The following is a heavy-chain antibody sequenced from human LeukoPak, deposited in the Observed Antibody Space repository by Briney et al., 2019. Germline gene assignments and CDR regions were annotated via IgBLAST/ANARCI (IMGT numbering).Heavy chain of an antibody. CDR1: GYTFTSYD. CDR2: MNPNSGNT. J-gene: IGHJ6*03. D-gene: IGHD2-2*01. Sequence: GASVKVSCKASGYTFTSYDINWVRQATGQGLEWMGWMNPNSGNTGYTQKFQGRVTITRNTSISTDYMELSSLRSEDTAVYDCARESYCSSTSSYFLGRGYYYYYMDVWGKGTTVPVSS. V-gene: IGHV1-8*03. CDR3: ARESYCSSTSSYFLGRGYYYYYMDV.